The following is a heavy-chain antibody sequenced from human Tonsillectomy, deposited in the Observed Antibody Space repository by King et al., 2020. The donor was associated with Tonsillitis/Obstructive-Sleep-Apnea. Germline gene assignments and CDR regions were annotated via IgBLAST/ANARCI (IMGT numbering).Heavy chain of an antibody. Sequence: VQLVESGGGLVQPGGSLRLSCAASGFTFSSYAMSWVRQAPGKGLEWVSAIIGSGGSTYYADSVKGPFTISRDNSKNTLYLQMNSLGAEDTAVYYCAKDRSGGYTYWYFDLWGRGTLVTVSS. J-gene: IGHJ2*01. V-gene: IGHV3-23*04. CDR3: AKDRSGGYTYWYFDL. CDR1: GFTFSSYA. CDR2: IIGSGGST. D-gene: IGHD3-22*01.